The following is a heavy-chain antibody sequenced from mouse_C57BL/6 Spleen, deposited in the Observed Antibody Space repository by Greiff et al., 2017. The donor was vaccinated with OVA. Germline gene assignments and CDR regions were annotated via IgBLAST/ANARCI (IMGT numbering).Heavy chain of an antibody. D-gene: IGHD1-1*01. Sequence: SGAELVRPGASVTLSCKASGYTFTDYEMHWVKQTPVHGLEWIGAIDPETGGTAYNQKFKGKAILTADKSSSTAYMELRSLTSEDSAVYYCTRSNLYGSSYEFAYWGQGTLVTVSA. CDR3: TRSNLYGSSYEFAY. V-gene: IGHV1-15*01. CDR1: GYTFTDYE. J-gene: IGHJ3*01. CDR2: IDPETGGT.